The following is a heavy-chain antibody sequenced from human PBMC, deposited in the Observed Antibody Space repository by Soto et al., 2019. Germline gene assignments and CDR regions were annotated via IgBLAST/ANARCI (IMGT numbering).Heavy chain of an antibody. D-gene: IGHD3-3*01. Sequence: EASVKVSCKASGYTFTGYYMHWVRQAPGQGLEWMGWINPNSGGTNYAQKFQGWVTMTRDTSISTAYMELSRLRSDDTAVYYCARDRSYDFCSGLAYTQWLGGMYVWG. CDR2: INPNSGGT. CDR1: GYTFTGYY. CDR3: ARDRSYDFCSGLAYTQWLGGMYV. J-gene: IGHJ6*02. V-gene: IGHV1-2*04.